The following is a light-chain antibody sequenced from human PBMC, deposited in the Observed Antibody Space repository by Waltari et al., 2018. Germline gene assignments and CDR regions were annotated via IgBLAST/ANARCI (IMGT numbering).Light chain of an antibody. CDR1: QSVGRS. V-gene: IGKV3-20*01. CDR2: DAS. CDR3: QHYVRLPAT. Sequence: EIVLTQSPGTLSLSPGERATLACRASQSVGRSLAWYQQKPGQAPRLRIYDASRRATGIPDRLSGSESGTDFSLTIRRLEPEDFAVYYCQHYVRLPATFGQGTKVEI. J-gene: IGKJ1*01.